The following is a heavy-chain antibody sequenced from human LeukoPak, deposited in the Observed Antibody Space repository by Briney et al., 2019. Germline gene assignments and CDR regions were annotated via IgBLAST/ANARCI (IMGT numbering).Heavy chain of an antibody. J-gene: IGHJ4*02. D-gene: IGHD3-3*01. CDR3: AREAPNYDFWSGYALGERVFDY. Sequence: PSETLSLTCTVSGGSISSYYWSWIRQPPGKGLEWIGYIYYSGSTNYNPSLKSRVTISVDTSKNQFSLKLSSVTAADTAVYYCAREAPNYDFWSGYALGERVFDYWGQGTLVTVSS. V-gene: IGHV4-59*01. CDR2: IYYSGST. CDR1: GGSISSYY.